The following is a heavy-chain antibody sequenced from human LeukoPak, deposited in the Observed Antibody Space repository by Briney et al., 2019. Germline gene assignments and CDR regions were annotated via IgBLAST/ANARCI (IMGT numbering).Heavy chain of an antibody. V-gene: IGHV3-30*02. CDR2: IRYDGSNK. J-gene: IGHJ4*02. D-gene: IGHD2-15*01. CDR1: GFTFSSYG. Sequence: GGSLRLSCAASGFTFSSYGLHWVRQAPGKGLEWVAFIRYDGSNKYYADSVKGRFTISRDNSKNTLYLQMNSLRAEDTAVYYCAKGVRPVLAATYFDYWGQGTLVTVS. CDR3: AKGVRPVLAATYFDY.